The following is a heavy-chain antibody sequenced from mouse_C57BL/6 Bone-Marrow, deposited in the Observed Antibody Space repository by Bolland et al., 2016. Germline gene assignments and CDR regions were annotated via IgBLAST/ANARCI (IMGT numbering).Heavy chain of an antibody. CDR3: ARPLYLFYAMDY. Sequence: GRFTISRDNAKNTLYLQMSSLKSEDTAMYYCARPLYLFYAMDYWGQGTS. D-gene: IGHD2-3*01. V-gene: IGHV5-6*01. J-gene: IGHJ4*01.